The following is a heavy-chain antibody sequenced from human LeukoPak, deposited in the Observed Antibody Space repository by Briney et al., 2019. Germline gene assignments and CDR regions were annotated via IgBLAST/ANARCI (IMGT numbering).Heavy chain of an antibody. CDR3: ARENCSGGSCYIDY. V-gene: IGHV4-31*03. CDR2: IYYSGST. J-gene: IGHJ4*02. CDR1: GGSISSGDYY. D-gene: IGHD2-15*01. Sequence: SQTLSLTCTVSGGSISSGDYYWSWIRQHPGKGLEWIGYIYYSGSTYYNPSLKSRVTISVDTSKNQFSLKLSSVTAADTAVYYCARENCSGGSCYIDYWGQGTLVTVSS.